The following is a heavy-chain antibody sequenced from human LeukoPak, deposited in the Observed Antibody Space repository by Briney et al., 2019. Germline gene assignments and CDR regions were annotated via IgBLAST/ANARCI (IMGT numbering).Heavy chain of an antibody. CDR3: ARVRSYYESGGDFDY. J-gene: IGHJ4*02. Sequence: ASLKVSCKTSGYTFSSYYIHWVRQAPGQGLEWMAWINPYSGGTNYAQKFQGRVTMTRDTSISTAYMEVRRLRSDDTAVYYCARVRSYYESGGDFDYWGQGTLVTVSS. D-gene: IGHD3-22*01. CDR1: GYTFSSYY. CDR2: INPYSGGT. V-gene: IGHV1-2*02.